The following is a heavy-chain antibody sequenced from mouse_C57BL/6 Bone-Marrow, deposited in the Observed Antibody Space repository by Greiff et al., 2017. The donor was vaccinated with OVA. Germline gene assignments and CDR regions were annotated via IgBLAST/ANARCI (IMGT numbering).Heavy chain of an antibody. Sequence: VQLKQSGTVLARPGASVKMSCKTSGYTFTSYWMHWVKQRPGQGLEWIGAIYPGNSDTSYNQKFKGKAKLTAVTSASTAYMELSSLTNEDSAVYYCTKTYYYGSRYFDYWGQGTTLTVSS. D-gene: IGHD1-1*01. CDR1: GYTFTSYW. J-gene: IGHJ2*01. CDR2: IYPGNSDT. CDR3: TKTYYYGSRYFDY. V-gene: IGHV1-5*01.